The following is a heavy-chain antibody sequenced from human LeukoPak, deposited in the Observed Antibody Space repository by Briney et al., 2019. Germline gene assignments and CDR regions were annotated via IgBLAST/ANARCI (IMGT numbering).Heavy chain of an antibody. CDR3: ARATELVGYYGIDV. D-gene: IGHD6-13*01. CDR2: IYHSGST. CDR1: GGSISSSNW. V-gene: IGHV4-4*02. Sequence: SETLSLTCAVSGGSISSSNWWSWVRQPPGKGLEWIGEIYHSGSTNYNPSLKSRVTISVDKSMNQFSLKLSSVTAADTAVYYCARATELVGYYGIDVWGKGTTVTVSS. J-gene: IGHJ6*04.